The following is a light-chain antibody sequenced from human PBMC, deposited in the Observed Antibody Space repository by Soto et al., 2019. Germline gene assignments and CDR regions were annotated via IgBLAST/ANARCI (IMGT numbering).Light chain of an antibody. V-gene: IGKV3-20*01. CDR2: GAS. Sequence: IVLTQSPGTLSLSPGERATLSCGASQSVTNNFLAWYQQKPGQAPRLLIYGASSRATGVPDRFSGSGSGTDFTLTISRLEPGDFAVYYCQQYGTPRFTFGRGTKVDIK. CDR1: QSVTNNF. CDR3: QQYGTPRFT. J-gene: IGKJ3*01.